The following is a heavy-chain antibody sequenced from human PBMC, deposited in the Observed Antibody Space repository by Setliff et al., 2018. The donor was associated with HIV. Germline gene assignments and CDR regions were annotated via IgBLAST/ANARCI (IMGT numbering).Heavy chain of an antibody. D-gene: IGHD5-18*01. J-gene: IGHJ4*02. Sequence: SETLSLTCTVSGGSMSGYYWNWIRQPAGKGLEWIGRIYSSGSTNHNPSLKSRVTMSVDTSKNQFSLSLNYVTAADTAVYFCARDPGYTSGSTFHFDHWGQGTLVTVSS. V-gene: IGHV4-4*07. CDR1: GGSMSGYY. CDR2: IYSSGST. CDR3: ARDPGYTSGSTFHFDH.